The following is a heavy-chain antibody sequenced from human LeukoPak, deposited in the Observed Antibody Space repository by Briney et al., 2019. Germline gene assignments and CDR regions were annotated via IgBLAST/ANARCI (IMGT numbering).Heavy chain of an antibody. CDR3: AASYGSGTYVDY. D-gene: IGHD3-10*01. V-gene: IGHV1-58*01. CDR1: GFTFTSSA. Sequence: GTSVTVSCKASGFTFTSSAVQWVRQARGQRLEWIGWIVVGSGNTNYAQKFQERVTITRDMSTSTAYMELSSLRSEDTAVYYCAASYGSGTYVDYWGQGTLVTVSS. J-gene: IGHJ4*02. CDR2: IVVGSGNT.